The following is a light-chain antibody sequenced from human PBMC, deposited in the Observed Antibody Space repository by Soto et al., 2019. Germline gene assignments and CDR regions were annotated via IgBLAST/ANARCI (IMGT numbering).Light chain of an antibody. CDR1: QDISSF. J-gene: IGKJ3*01. Sequence: DIQLTQSPSLMSASIGDRVTITCRDSQDISSFLAWYQQKPEKAPNLLIYTASTLQSGVPSRFSGSGSGTEFTLTISSLQPEDFATYFCQQLNSYPYTFGPGTRVDI. CDR2: TAS. V-gene: IGKV1-9*01. CDR3: QQLNSYPYT.